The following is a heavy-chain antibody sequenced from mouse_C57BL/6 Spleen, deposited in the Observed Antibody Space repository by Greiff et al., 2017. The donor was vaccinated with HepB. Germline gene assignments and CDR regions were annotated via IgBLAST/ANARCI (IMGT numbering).Heavy chain of an antibody. V-gene: IGHV1-62-2*01. D-gene: IGHD1-1*01. J-gene: IGHJ4*01. Sequence: QVQLQQSGAELVKPGASVKLSCKASGYTFTEYTIHWVKQRSGQGLEWIGWFYPGSGSIKYNEKFKDKATLTADKSSSAVYMGLSRLTSEDSAVYFCARHEAVYYGSYYYAMDYWGQGTSVTVSS. CDR2: FYPGSGSI. CDR3: ARHEAVYYGSYYYAMDY. CDR1: GYTFTEYT.